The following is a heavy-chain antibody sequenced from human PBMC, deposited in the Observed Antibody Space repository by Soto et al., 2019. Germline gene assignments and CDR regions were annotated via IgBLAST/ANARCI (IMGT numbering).Heavy chain of an antibody. J-gene: IGHJ4*02. Sequence: EVQLLESGGGLVQPGGSLRLSCAASGFTFSSYAMSWVRQAPGKWLEWVSAISGSGGSTYYADSVKGRFTISRDNSKNTLYLQMNSLRAEDTAVYYCAKSGVTIFGVVIINSFDYWGQGTLVTVSS. CDR2: ISGSGGST. D-gene: IGHD3-3*01. CDR1: GFTFSSYA. CDR3: AKSGVTIFGVVIINSFDY. V-gene: IGHV3-23*01.